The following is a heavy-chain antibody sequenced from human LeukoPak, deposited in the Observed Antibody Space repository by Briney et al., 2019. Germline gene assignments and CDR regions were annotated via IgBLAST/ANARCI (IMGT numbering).Heavy chain of an antibody. Sequence: PSETLSLTCAVYGGSFSGYYWSWIRQPPGEGLEWIGEINHSGSTNYNPSLKSRVTISVDTSKNQFSLKLSSVTAADTAVYYCARGLSAIVHWGQGTLVTVSS. D-gene: IGHD2-21*02. V-gene: IGHV4-34*01. CDR1: GGSFSGYY. CDR3: ARGLSAIVH. J-gene: IGHJ4*02. CDR2: INHSGST.